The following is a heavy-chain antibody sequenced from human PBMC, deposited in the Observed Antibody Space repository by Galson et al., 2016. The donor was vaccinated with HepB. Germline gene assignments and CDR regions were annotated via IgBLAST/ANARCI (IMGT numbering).Heavy chain of an antibody. CDR2: IFTSTTI. V-gene: IGHV3-48*02. D-gene: IGHD2-8*01. Sequence: SLRLSCAASGFTFSNYGMNWVRQAPGKGLEWISYIFTSTTIYSADSVKFADSVRGRFTVSRDNAENSLYLQMNSLKEEDTAVSYCARGGNCMNGVCHGTPYFDSWGQGSLVIVSS. J-gene: IGHJ4*02. CDR1: GFTFSNYG. CDR3: ARGGNCMNGVCHGTPYFDS.